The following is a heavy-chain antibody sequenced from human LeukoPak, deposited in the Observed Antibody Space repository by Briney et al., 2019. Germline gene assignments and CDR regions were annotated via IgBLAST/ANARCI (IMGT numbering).Heavy chain of an antibody. CDR2: FDPEDGET. Sequence: GSSVKVSCKVSGYTLTELSMHRVRQAPGKELEGMGGFDPEDGETIYAQKFQGRVTMTEGTSTDTAYMELSSLRSEDTAVYYCATVSRFDSSGWYGDYWGQGTLVTVSS. CDR1: GYTLTELS. CDR3: ATVSRFDSSGWYGDY. D-gene: IGHD6-19*01. V-gene: IGHV1-24*01. J-gene: IGHJ4*02.